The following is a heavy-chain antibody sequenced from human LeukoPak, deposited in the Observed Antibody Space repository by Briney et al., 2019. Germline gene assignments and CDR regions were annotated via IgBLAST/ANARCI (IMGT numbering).Heavy chain of an antibody. CDR2: IYYSGST. D-gene: IGHD3-3*01. Sequence: SETLSLTCTVSGGSISSYYWSWIRQPPGKGLEWIGYIYYSGSTNYNPSLKSRVTMSVDTSKNQFSLKLSSVTAADTAVYYCASSIFGVVHFDYWGQGTLVTVSS. V-gene: IGHV4-59*01. CDR3: ASSIFGVVHFDY. CDR1: GGSISSYY. J-gene: IGHJ4*02.